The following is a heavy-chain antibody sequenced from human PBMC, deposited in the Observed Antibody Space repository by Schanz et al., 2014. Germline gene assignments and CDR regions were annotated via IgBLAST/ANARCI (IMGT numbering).Heavy chain of an antibody. CDR1: GLTLSSYA. V-gene: IGHV3-23*01. D-gene: IGHD5-18*01. CDR3: AKDAENTAMITDYFDY. Sequence: EVQLLESGGGLVQPGGSLRLSCAASGLTLSSYAMSWARQVPGRGLEWVSIISGSGGNTYYADAVRGRFTISRDNSKTTVYLQMNSLRAEDTAVYYCAKDAENTAMITDYFDYWGQGTLVTVSS. CDR2: ISGSGGNT. J-gene: IGHJ4*02.